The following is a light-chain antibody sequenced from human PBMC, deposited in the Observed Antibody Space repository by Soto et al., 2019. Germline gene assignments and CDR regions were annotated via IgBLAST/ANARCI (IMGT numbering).Light chain of an antibody. J-gene: IGKJ4*01. CDR2: GAS. CDR3: QQYYSTRPLT. Sequence: EVVLTQSTGTLSLSPGERATLSCRASQSVSSSYLAWYQQKPGQAPRLLIYGASSRATGIPDRFSGSGSGTDFTLTISRLEPEDFAVYYCQQYYSTRPLTFGGGTKVDIK. CDR1: QSVSSSY. V-gene: IGKV3-20*01.